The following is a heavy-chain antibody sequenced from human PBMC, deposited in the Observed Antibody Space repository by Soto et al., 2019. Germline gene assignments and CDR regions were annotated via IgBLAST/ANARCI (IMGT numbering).Heavy chain of an antibody. Sequence: NPSETLSLTCAVYGGSFSGYYWSWIRQPPGKGLEWIGEINHSGSTNYNPSLKSRVTISVDTSKNQFSLKLSSVTAADTAVYYCARGLAGPLDYWGQGTLVTVSS. CDR1: GGSFSGYY. V-gene: IGHV4-34*01. J-gene: IGHJ4*02. CDR3: ARGLAGPLDY. CDR2: INHSGST.